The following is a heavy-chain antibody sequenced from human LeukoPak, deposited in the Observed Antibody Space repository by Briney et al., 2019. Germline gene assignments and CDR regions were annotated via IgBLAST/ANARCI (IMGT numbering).Heavy chain of an antibody. CDR3: ARDTGKYNFDL. CDR2: IGTAGDT. CDR1: GFTFSSYD. V-gene: IGHV3-13*01. J-gene: IGHJ2*01. D-gene: IGHD1-14*01. Sequence: GGSLRLSCAASGFTFSSYDMHWVRQATGKGLEWVSAIGTAGDTYYPGSVKGRFTISRENAKNSLYLQMNSLRAGDTAVYYCARDTGKYNFDLWGRGTLVTVSS.